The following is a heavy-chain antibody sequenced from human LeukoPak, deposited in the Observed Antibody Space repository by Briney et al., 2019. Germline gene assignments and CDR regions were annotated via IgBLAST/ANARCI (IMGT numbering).Heavy chain of an antibody. J-gene: IGHJ3*02. CDR2: ISTYNGNT. Sequence: ASVKVSCKASGYTFTSYGIIWVRQAPGQGLEWMGWISTYNGNTNYAQKLQGRVTMTTDTSTSTAYMELRSLRSDDTALYYCARFGLGKHIEVAGIPFDIWGQGTMVTVSS. CDR3: ARFGLGKHIEVAGIPFDI. V-gene: IGHV1-18*01. D-gene: IGHD6-19*01. CDR1: GYTFTSYG.